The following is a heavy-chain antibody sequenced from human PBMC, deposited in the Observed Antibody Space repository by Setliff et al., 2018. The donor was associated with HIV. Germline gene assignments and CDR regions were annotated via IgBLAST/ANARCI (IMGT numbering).Heavy chain of an antibody. CDR1: GESINSGTSY. CDR2: YYRGST. D-gene: IGHD3-22*01. J-gene: IGHJ4*02. V-gene: IGHV4-31*03. Sequence: PSETLSLTCSVSGESINSGTSYWNWIRQYPGKSLEWIGYYYRGSTHYNPSLKSRITISLDTSKNQFSLNLDSVTAADTAVYFCARHQDLSYYDSSSFDYWGQGTLVTVSS. CDR3: ARHQDLSYYDSSSFDY.